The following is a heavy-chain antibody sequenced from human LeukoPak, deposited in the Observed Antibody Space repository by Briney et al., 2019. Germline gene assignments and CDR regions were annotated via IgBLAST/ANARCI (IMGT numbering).Heavy chain of an antibody. Sequence: PGGSLRPSCAASGFTFSSYEMNWVRQAPGKGLEWVSYISSSGRTIYYADSVKGRFTISRDNAKNSLYLQMNSLRAEDTAVYYCARDSVVVATPLKIFDYWGQGALVTVSS. D-gene: IGHD2-15*01. J-gene: IGHJ4*02. CDR2: ISSSGRTI. V-gene: IGHV3-48*03. CDR3: ARDSVVVATPLKIFDY. CDR1: GFTFSSYE.